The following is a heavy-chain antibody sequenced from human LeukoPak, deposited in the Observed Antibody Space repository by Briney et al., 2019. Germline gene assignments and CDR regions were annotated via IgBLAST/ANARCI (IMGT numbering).Heavy chain of an antibody. CDR1: GFTFSTYW. V-gene: IGHV3-74*01. J-gene: IGHJ6*03. CDR3: ARDWDLRGAYYMDF. Sequence: PGGSLRLSCAASGFTFSTYWMHWVRQAPGKGLVWVSRISSDGSNTIYADSVKGRFTISRDNANNTLYLQMNSLRGDDMAVYYCARDWDLRGAYYMDFWGKGTTVTVSS. D-gene: IGHD1-26*01. CDR2: ISSDGSNT.